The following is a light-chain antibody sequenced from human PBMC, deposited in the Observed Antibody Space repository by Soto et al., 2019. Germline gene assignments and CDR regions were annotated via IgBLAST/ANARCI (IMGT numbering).Light chain of an antibody. Sequence: ELVLTQSPGTLSLSPGARATLSCRASQSVSNNYLAWYQQKPGQAPRLLIYAVSTRATGIPDRFSGSGSGTDFTLTIRRLEPEDFAVYHCQQYVGSSRTFGQGTKVDIK. CDR2: AVS. CDR3: QQYVGSSRT. J-gene: IGKJ1*01. CDR1: QSVSNNY. V-gene: IGKV3-20*01.